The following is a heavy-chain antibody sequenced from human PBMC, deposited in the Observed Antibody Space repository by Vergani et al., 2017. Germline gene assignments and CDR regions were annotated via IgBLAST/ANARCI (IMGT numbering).Heavy chain of an antibody. CDR2: IIPILGIA. V-gene: IGHV1-69*08. CDR1: GGTFSSYT. J-gene: IGHJ5*02. CDR3: AREVVVAATGAVGWFDP. D-gene: IGHD2-15*01. Sequence: QVQLVQSGAEVKKPGSSVKVSCKASGGTFSSYTISWVRQAPGQGLEWMGRIIPILGIANYAQKFQGRVTITADKSTSKAYMELSSLRSEDTAVYYCAREVVVAATGAVGWFDPWGQGTLVTVSS.